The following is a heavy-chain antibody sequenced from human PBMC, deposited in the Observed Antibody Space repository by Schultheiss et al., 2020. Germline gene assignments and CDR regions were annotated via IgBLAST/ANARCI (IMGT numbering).Heavy chain of an antibody. J-gene: IGHJ4*02. CDR1: GFTFSNAW. V-gene: IGHV3-49*04. D-gene: IGHD3-3*01. Sequence: GGSLRLSCAASGFTFSNAWMSWVRQAPGKGLEWVGFIRSKAYGGTTEYAASVKGRFTISRDDSKSIAYLQMNSLKTEDTAVYYCTRGEGVADYWGQGTLVTVSS. CDR3: TRGEGVADY. CDR2: IRSKAYGGTT.